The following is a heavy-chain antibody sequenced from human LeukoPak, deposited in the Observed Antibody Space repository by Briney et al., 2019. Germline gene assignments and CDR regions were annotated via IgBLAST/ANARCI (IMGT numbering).Heavy chain of an antibody. CDR1: GFTVSSNY. J-gene: IGHJ6*02. V-gene: IGHV3-66*01. CDR2: IYSGGST. D-gene: IGHD2-2*01. CDR3: AKRTVAAAHYGMDV. Sequence: PGGSLRLSCAASGFTVSSNYMSWVRQAPGKGLEWVSVIYSGGSTYYADSVKGRFTISRDNSKNTLYLQMNSLRADDTALYYCAKRTVAAAHYGMDVWGLGTTVTVSS.